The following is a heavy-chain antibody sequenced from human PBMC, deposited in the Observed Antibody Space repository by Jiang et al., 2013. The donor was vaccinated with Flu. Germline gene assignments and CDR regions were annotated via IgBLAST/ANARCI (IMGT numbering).Heavy chain of an antibody. V-gene: IGHV3-30*04. CDR2: ISYDGSDK. J-gene: IGHJ4*02. D-gene: IGHD5-24*01. CDR1: GFTFSSYA. Sequence: VQLLESGGGVVQPGRSLRLSCAASGFTFSSYAMHWVRQAPGKGLEWVAVISYDGSDKYYADSVKGRFTISRDNSKNTLFLQMNSLRAEDTALYYCARDPRATGYPFDYWGQGTLVTASS. CDR3: ARDPRATGYPFDY.